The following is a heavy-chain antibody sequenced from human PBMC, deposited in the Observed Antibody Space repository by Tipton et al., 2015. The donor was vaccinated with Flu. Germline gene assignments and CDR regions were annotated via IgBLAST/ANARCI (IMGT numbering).Heavy chain of an antibody. CDR2: ISAYNGNT. CDR3: AREPVYYYDSSGYYLYYYGMDV. D-gene: IGHD3-22*01. J-gene: IGHJ6*02. V-gene: IGHV1-18*01. Sequence: QLVQSGAEVKKPRASVKVSCKASGYTFTSYGISWVRQAPGQGLEWMGWISAYNGNTNYAQKLQGRVTMTTDTSTSTAYIELRSLRSDDTAVYYCAREPVYYYDSSGYYLYYYGMDVWGQGTTVTVSS. CDR1: GYTFTSYG.